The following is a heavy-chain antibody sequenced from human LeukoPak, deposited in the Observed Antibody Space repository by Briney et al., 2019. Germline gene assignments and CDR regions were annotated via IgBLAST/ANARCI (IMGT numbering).Heavy chain of an antibody. CDR2: INTDGDST. CDR1: GFTFSNYW. CDR3: VFGCYYDSGSQYNWFDT. D-gene: IGHD3-10*01. Sequence: GGSLRLSCAASGFTFSNYWMHWVRQAPGKGLVWVSRINTDGDSTTYADSVKGRFTISRDNAKNTLYLQMNSLRAEDTAVYYCVFGCYYDSGSQYNWFDTWGQGTLVTVSS. J-gene: IGHJ5*02. V-gene: IGHV3-74*01.